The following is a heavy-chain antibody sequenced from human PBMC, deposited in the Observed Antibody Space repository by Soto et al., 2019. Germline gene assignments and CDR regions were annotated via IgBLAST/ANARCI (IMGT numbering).Heavy chain of an antibody. Sequence: SETLSLTCTVSGDSIRGYYWSWIRQPPGKGLEWIGYIYYSGSINYNPSLRSRVTISADASKNQFSLKVTSVTAADTAVYYCATVVTGDYLDYWGQGTLVTVSS. D-gene: IGHD2-15*01. CDR3: ATVVTGDYLDY. CDR2: IYYSGSI. J-gene: IGHJ4*02. CDR1: GDSIRGYY. V-gene: IGHV4-59*01.